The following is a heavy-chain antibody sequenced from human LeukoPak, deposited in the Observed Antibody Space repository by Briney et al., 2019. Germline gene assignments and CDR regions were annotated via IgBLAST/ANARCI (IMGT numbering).Heavy chain of an antibody. Sequence: ASETLSLTCTVSGGSIGSTSYYWGWIRQPPGKGLEWIGSIYYSGSTYYNPSLKSRVIVSVDTSKNQFSVKLTSVTAADTAVYYCARDPGYWGQGTLVTVSS. CDR1: GGSIGSTSYY. CDR3: ARDPGY. CDR2: IYYSGST. V-gene: IGHV4-39*02. J-gene: IGHJ4*02.